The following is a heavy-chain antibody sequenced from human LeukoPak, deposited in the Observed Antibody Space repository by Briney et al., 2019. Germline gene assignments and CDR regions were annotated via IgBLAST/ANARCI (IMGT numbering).Heavy chain of an antibody. CDR3: AREVSGSSYFDY. D-gene: IGHD1-26*01. CDR1: GFTFSRDS. Sequence: GGSLRLSCAASGFTFSRDSMNWVRQAPGKGLEWVSYINGGGSPIYYADSVRGRFTISRDNAKNLLYLQMNSLRAEDTAVYYCAREVSGSSYFDYWGQGTQVTVSS. V-gene: IGHV3-48*01. CDR2: INGGGSPI. J-gene: IGHJ4*02.